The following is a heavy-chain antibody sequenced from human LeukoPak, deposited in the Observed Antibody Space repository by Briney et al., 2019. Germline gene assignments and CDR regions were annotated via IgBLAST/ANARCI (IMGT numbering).Heavy chain of an antibody. CDR2: ISGSGGTT. V-gene: IGHV3-23*01. Sequence: GGSLRLSCAASGFTFSSYDMSWVRQPPGKALEWVSGISGSGGTTYYADSVQGRFTISRDNSKKTLFLQMSSLRAEDTAVYYCAKGDVVTAIFPLDYWGQGTLVIVSS. J-gene: IGHJ4*02. D-gene: IGHD5-12*01. CDR1: GFTFSSYD. CDR3: AKGDVVTAIFPLDY.